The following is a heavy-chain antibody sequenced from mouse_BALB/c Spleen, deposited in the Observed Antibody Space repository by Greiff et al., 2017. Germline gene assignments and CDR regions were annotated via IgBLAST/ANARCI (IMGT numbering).Heavy chain of an antibody. V-gene: IGHV5-4*02. J-gene: IGHJ4*01. CDR1: GFTFSDYY. D-gene: IGHD1-1*01. CDR3: ARYYYGSSYNAMDY. CDR2: ISDGGSYT. Sequence: EVMLVESGGGLVKPGGSLKLSCAASGFTFSDYYMYWVRQTPEKRLEWVATISDGGSYTYYPDSVKGRFTISRDNAKNNLYLQMSSLKSEDTAMYYCARYYYGSSYNAMDYWGQGTSVTVSS.